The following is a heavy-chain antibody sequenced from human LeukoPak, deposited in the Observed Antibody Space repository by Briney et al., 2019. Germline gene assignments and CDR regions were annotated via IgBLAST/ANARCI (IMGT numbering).Heavy chain of an antibody. CDR2: ISAYNGNT. Sequence: ASVKVSCKASGYTFTSYGISWVRQAPGQGLEWMGWISAYNGNTNYAQKLQGRVTMTTDTSTSTAYMELRSLRSEDTAVYYCARMFDYVWGSYRTYYFDYWGQGTLVTVSS. V-gene: IGHV1-18*01. CDR3: ARMFDYVWGSYRTYYFDY. J-gene: IGHJ4*02. CDR1: GYTFTSYG. D-gene: IGHD3-16*02.